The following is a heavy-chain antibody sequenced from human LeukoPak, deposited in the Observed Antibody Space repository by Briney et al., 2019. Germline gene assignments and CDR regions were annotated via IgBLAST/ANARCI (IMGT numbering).Heavy chain of an antibody. Sequence: GGSLRLSCAASGFTFSSYGMHWVRQAPGKGLECVAVIWYDGSNKYYADSVKGRFTISRDNSKNTLYLQMNSLRAEDTAVYYCARGREYCSSTSCRDAFDIWGLGTMVTVSS. D-gene: IGHD2-2*01. J-gene: IGHJ3*02. CDR1: GFTFSSYG. CDR3: ARGREYCSSTSCRDAFDI. V-gene: IGHV3-33*01. CDR2: IWYDGSNK.